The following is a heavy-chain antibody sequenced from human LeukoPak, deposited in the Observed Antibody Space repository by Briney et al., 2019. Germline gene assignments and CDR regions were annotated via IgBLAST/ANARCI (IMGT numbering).Heavy chain of an antibody. CDR2: IIPIFGTA. J-gene: IGHJ5*02. V-gene: IGHV1-69*13. D-gene: IGHD6-19*01. Sequence: WASVKVSCKASGGTFSSYAISWVRQAPGQGLEWMGGIIPIFGTANYAQKFQGRVTITADESTSTAYMELSSLRSEDTAVYYCARSPSIAVGFDPWGQGTLVTVSS. CDR1: GGTFSSYA. CDR3: ARSPSIAVGFDP.